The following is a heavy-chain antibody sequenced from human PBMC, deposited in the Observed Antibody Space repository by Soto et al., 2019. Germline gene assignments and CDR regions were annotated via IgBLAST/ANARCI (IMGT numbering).Heavy chain of an antibody. CDR1: GGSLSGYY. V-gene: IGHV4-34*01. CDR3: ARGLLGGAAA. CDR2: INPSGST. Sequence: QVQLQQWGAGLLKPSETLSLTCAVYGGSLSGYYWSWIRQPPGQGLEWIGEINPSGSTSYIPSLESGVIMSVDTSKNQFSLRLSSVTAADTAVYYCARGLLGGAAAWGQGSLVTVSS. D-gene: IGHD3-16*01. J-gene: IGHJ5*02.